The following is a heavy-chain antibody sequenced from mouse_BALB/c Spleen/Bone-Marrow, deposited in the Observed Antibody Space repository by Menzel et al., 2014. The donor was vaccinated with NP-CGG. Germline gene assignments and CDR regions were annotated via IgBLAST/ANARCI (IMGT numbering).Heavy chain of an antibody. CDR1: GYSITSDYA. CDR2: ISFSGGT. CDR3: SRGAFYFDF. V-gene: IGHV3-2*02. J-gene: IGHJ2*01. Sequence: EVQLQESGPGLVKPSQSLSLTCTVTGYSITSDYAWNWIQQFPGNKLEWLGYISFSGGTTYNPSLESRISITRDTSKNQFFLQLNSVTTEDTATYYCSRGAFYFDFWGHGTTLTVSS.